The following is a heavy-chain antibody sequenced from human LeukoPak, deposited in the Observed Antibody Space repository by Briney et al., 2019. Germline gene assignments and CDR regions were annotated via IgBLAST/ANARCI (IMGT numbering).Heavy chain of an antibody. J-gene: IGHJ4*02. CDR3: ARLQVRGHFDY. CDR1: GGSISSSSYY. V-gene: IGHV4-39*01. D-gene: IGHD3-10*01. CDR2: IYYSGST. Sequence: PSETLSRTCTVSGGSISSSSYYWGWIRQPPGKGLEWIGSIYYSGSTYYNPSLKSRVTISVDTSKNQFSLKLSSVTAADTAVYYCARLQVRGHFDYWGQGTLVTVSS.